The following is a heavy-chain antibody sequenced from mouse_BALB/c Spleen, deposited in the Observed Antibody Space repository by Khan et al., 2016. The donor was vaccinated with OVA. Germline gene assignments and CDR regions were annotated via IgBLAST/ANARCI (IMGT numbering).Heavy chain of an antibody. CDR1: GYTFTNYG. D-gene: IGHD2-10*01. J-gene: IGHJ4*01. CDR2: INTYTGEP. CDR3: ARPPYLSYVMAY. V-gene: IGHV9-3-1*01. Sequence: QVQLKQSGPELKKPGETVKISCKASGYTFTNYGMNWVKQAPGKGLKWMGWINTYTGEPTYADDFKGRFAFSLETSASTAYLQINNLKNEDTATYFCARPPYLSYVMAYWGQGISVTVSS.